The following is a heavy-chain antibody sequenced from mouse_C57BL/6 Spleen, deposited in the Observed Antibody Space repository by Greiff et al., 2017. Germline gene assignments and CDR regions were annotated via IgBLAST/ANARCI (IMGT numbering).Heavy chain of an antibody. CDR2: IDPETGGT. J-gene: IGHJ2*01. CDR1: GYTFTDYE. D-gene: IGHD2-2*01. CDR3: TRWGYYGYDDFDD. Sequence: VQLQESGAELVRPGASVTLSCKASGYTFTDYEMHWVKQTPVHGLEWIGAIDPETGGTAYNQKFKGKAILTADKSSSTAYMELRSLTSEASAVYYWTRWGYYGYDDFDDWGQGTTLTVSS. V-gene: IGHV1-15*01.